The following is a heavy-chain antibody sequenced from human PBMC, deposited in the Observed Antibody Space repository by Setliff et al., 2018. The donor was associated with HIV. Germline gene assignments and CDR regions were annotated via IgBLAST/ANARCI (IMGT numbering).Heavy chain of an antibody. Sequence: GGSLRLSCATSGFIFEDYGMNWVRQAPGKGLEWVSGINWNGASVGYAGSVKGRFTISRDNAKNTLYLQMNSLRAEDTALYYCARDRSSSWTTGLDYWGQGALVTVSS. D-gene: IGHD6-13*01. V-gene: IGHV3-20*04. J-gene: IGHJ4*02. CDR3: ARDRSSSWTTGLDY. CDR1: GFIFEDYG. CDR2: INWNGASV.